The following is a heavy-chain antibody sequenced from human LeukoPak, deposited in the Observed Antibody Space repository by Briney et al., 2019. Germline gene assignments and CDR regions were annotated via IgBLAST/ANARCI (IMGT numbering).Heavy chain of an antibody. CDR1: GGSISSSSYY. J-gene: IGHJ4*02. CDR3: ARGKAYHYYDSSGYYYDY. Sequence: PSETLSLTCTVSGGSISSSSYYWGWIRQPPGKGLEWIGSIYYSGSTYYSPSLKSRLTISVDTSKNHFSLKLSSVTAADTAVYYCARGKAYHYYDSSGYYYDYWGREPWSPSPQ. V-gene: IGHV4-39*02. CDR2: IYYSGST. D-gene: IGHD3-22*01.